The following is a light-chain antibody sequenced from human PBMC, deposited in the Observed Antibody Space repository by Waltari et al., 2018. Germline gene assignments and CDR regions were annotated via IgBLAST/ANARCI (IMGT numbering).Light chain of an antibody. V-gene: IGLV2-14*03. CDR3: SSYTSSLTLV. J-gene: IGLJ3*02. CDR1: SNDVGGYTY. CDR2: DVS. Sequence: QSALTQPASMSGSPGQSITISCTGTSNDVGGYTYVSWYQQHPGKAPKLMIYDVSNRPSGVSNRFSGSKSGNTASLTISGLQAEDEADYYCSSYTSSLTLVFGGGTKLTVL.